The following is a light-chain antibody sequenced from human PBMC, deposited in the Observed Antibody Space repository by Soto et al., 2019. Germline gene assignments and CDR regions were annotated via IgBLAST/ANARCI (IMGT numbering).Light chain of an antibody. V-gene: IGKV3-20*01. CDR2: GAS. Sequence: EILSTQSPGTLALSPGERATLSCRASQSVSNNYLAWYQQKPGHAPSLLIYGASNRATGIPDRLSGSGSGTDFTLTISRLEPEDFAVYYCQQYGSSGTFGQGTKVDIK. CDR1: QSVSNNY. CDR3: QQYGSSGT. J-gene: IGKJ1*01.